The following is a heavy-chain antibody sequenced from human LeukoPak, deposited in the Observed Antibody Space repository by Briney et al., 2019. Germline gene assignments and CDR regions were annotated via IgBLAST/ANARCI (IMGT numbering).Heavy chain of an antibody. CDR2: MNPNSGNT. J-gene: IGHJ4*02. CDR3: ARGRRAYCGGDCYYY. CDR1: GYTFTSYD. Sequence: ASVKVSCKASGYTFTSYDINWVRQATGQGLEWMGWMNPNSGNTGYAQKFQGRVTMTRNTSISTAYMELSSLRSEDTAVYYCARGRRAYCGGDCYYYWGQGTLVTVSS. V-gene: IGHV1-8*01. D-gene: IGHD2-21*02.